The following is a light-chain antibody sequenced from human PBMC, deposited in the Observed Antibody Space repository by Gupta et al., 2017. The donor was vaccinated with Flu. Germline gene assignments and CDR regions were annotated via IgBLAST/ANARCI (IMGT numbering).Light chain of an antibody. CDR3: MQGTHWPPIT. J-gene: IGKJ5*01. CDR2: KVS. CDR1: QSLVYSDGNTF. V-gene: IGKV2-30*01. Sequence: DVVMTQSPLSLSVTLGQPASIPCRSSQSLVYSDGNTFLSWFQQRPGQSPRRLLYKVSNRDSGVPDRFSGSGSGTDFTLNISRVEAEDVGVYYCMQGTHWPPITFGQGTRLEIK.